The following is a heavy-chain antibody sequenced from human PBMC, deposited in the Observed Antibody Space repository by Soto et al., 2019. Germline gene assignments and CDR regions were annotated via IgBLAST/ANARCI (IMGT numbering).Heavy chain of an antibody. CDR1: GGTFSSYA. V-gene: IGHV1-69*12. CDR3: ARQVPAAGYYYGMDV. J-gene: IGHJ6*02. D-gene: IGHD2-2*01. CDR2: IIPIFGTA. Sequence: QVQLVQSGAEVKKPGSSVKVSCKASGGTFSSYAVSWVRQAPGQGLEWMGGIIPIFGTADYAQKFQGRVTITADESTSTAYMERSSLRSEDTAVYYCARQVPAAGYYYGMDVCVQGTTVTVSS.